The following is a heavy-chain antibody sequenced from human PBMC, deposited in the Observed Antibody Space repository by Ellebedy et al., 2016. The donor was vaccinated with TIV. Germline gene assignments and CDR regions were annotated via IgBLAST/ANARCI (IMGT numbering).Heavy chain of an antibody. Sequence: ASVKVSXXASGYTLTSHIINWVRQAPGQRLEWLGWINAGNGNTKYSQKFQGRVTITRDTSTSTVYMEMSSLRSEDTAVFYCARDPEGAYYYGSGKFDYWGQGTLVTVSS. CDR1: GYTLTSHI. J-gene: IGHJ4*02. CDR3: ARDPEGAYYYGSGKFDY. CDR2: INAGNGNT. V-gene: IGHV1-3*01. D-gene: IGHD3-10*01.